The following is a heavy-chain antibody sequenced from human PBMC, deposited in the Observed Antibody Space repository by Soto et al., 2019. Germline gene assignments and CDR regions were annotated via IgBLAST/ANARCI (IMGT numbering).Heavy chain of an antibody. V-gene: IGHV3-23*01. CDR2: ISGRGGNT. D-gene: IGHD3-16*01. Sequence: GGSLRLSCAASGFTFSSYAMSWVRQAPGKGLEWVSGISGRGGNTYHADSVKGRFTISRDNSKNTLYLQMNSLRADDTAVYYCAQGGTYLEAFDIWGQGTVVTVSS. J-gene: IGHJ3*02. CDR3: AQGGTYLEAFDI. CDR1: GFTFSSYA.